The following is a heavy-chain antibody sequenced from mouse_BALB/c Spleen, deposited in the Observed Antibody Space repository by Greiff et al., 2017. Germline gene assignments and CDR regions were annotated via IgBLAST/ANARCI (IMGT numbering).Heavy chain of an antibody. CDR3: ARGGYRGYFDY. D-gene: IGHD2-12*01. V-gene: IGHV5-4*02. CDR2: ISDGGSYT. CDR1: GFTFSDYY. Sequence: EVKVVESGGGLVKPGGSLKLSCAASGFTFSDYYMYWVRQTPEKRLEWVATISDGGSYTYYPDSVKGRFTISRDNAKNNLYLQMSSLKSEDTAMYYCARGGYRGYFDYWGQGTTLTVSS. J-gene: IGHJ2*01.